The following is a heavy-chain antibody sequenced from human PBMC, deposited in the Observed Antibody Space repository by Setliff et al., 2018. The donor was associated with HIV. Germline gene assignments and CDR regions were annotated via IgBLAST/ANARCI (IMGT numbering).Heavy chain of an antibody. V-gene: IGHV1-58*01. Sequence: ASVKVSCKASGFTFTNSAVQWVRQARGQRLEWIGWIVVGSGNTNYAQKFQERVTLTRDMSTSRAYMELSGRRAEDTAVYYCARAWDTMIVVEPRHDAFDIWGQGTMVTVSS. CDR3: ARAWDTMIVVEPRHDAFDI. D-gene: IGHD3-22*01. CDR2: IVVGSGNT. CDR1: GFTFTNSA. J-gene: IGHJ3*02.